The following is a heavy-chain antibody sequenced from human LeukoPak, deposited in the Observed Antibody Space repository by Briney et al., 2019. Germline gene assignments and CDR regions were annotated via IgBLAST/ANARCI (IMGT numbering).Heavy chain of an antibody. V-gene: IGHV3-21*01. D-gene: IGHD2-21*02. J-gene: IGHJ4*02. CDR3: ARGLVTGDD. CDR2: ISSSTAHI. Sequence: KPGGSLRLSCAASGFTFSIYTLNWVRQAPGKGLEWVSSISSSTAHIYYADSVKGRFTISRDNAKNSLYLQMNSLRGEDTALYYCARGLVTGDDWGQGTLVTVSS. CDR1: GFTFSIYT.